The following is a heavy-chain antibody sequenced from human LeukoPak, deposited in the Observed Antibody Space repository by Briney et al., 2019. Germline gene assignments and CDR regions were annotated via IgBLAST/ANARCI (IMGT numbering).Heavy chain of an antibody. CDR1: GFTFSSYA. CDR2: ISGSGGST. D-gene: IGHD3-10*01. CDR3: AKGTTMVRGVIITFDD. J-gene: IGHJ4*02. Sequence: GGSLRLSCAASGFTFSSYAMSWVRQAPGKGLEWVSAISGSGGSTYYADSVKGRFTISRDNSKNTLYLQMNSLRAEDTAVYHCAKGTTMVRGVIITFDDWGQGTLVTVSS. V-gene: IGHV3-23*01.